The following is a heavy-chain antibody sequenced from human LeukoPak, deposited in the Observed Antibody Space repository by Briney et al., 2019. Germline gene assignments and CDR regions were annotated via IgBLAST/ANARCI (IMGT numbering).Heavy chain of an antibody. CDR2: IRYDGSNK. CDR3: AKDIPGIAAAGTSWGYFDL. CDR1: GFTFSSYG. J-gene: IGHJ2*01. Sequence: GGSLRLSRAASGFTFSSYGMHWVRQAPGKGLEWVAFIRYDGSNKYYADSVKGRFTISRDNSKNTLYLQMNSLRAEDTAVYYCAKDIPGIAAAGTSWGYFDLWGRGTLVTVSS. D-gene: IGHD6-13*01. V-gene: IGHV3-30*02.